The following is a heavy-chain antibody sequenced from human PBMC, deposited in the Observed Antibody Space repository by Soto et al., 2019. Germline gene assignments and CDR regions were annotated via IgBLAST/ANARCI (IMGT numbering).Heavy chain of an antibody. CDR1: GFTFSSYG. CDR2: ISYDGSNK. CDR3: IDLYSSSAHGY. D-gene: IGHD6-6*01. V-gene: IGHV3-30*03. J-gene: IGHJ4*02. Sequence: VQLVESGGGVVQPGRSLRLSCAASGFTFSSYGMHWVRQAPGKGLEWVAVISYDGSNKYYADSVKGRFTISRDNSKNTLYLQMNSLRAEDTAVYYCIDLYSSSAHGYWGQGTLVTVSS.